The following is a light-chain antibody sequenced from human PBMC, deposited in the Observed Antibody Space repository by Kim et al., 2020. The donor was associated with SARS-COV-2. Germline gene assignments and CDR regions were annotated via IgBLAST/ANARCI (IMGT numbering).Light chain of an antibody. Sequence: VSPGQTASITCSGDKLGDKYACWYQQKPGQSHVLVIYQDSKRPSGIRERFSGSNSGNTATLTISGTQAMDEADYYCQAWDSSTVVFGGGTQLTVL. V-gene: IGLV3-1*01. CDR2: QDS. CDR1: KLGDKY. CDR3: QAWDSSTVV. J-gene: IGLJ2*01.